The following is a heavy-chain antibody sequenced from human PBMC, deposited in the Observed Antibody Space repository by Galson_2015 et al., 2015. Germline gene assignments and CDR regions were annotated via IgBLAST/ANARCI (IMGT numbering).Heavy chain of an antibody. J-gene: IGHJ6*02. CDR3: ARDPLMYSSGPLYGMDV. V-gene: IGHV1-18*04. D-gene: IGHD6-19*01. CDR1: GYTFTSYG. CDR2: ISAYNGNT. Sequence: SVKVSCKASGYTFTSYGISWVRQAPGQGLEWMGWISAYNGNTNYAQKLQGRVTMTSDTSTSTAYMELRSLRSDDTAVYYCARDPLMYSSGPLYGMDVGGQGTTVTVSS.